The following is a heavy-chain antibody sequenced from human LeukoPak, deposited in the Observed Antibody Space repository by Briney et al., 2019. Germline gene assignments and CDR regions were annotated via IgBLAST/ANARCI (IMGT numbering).Heavy chain of an antibody. CDR3: ARAVEMATTPFDY. J-gene: IGHJ4*02. CDR1: GGSISSTNW. Sequence: SETLSLTCAVSGGSISSTNWWSWVRQPPGKGLEWIGEIHHSGRTNDNPSLKSRGTISVDKSKNQFSLKLSSVTAADTAVYYCARAVEMATTPFDYWGQGTLVTVSS. V-gene: IGHV4-4*02. CDR2: IHHSGRT. D-gene: IGHD5-24*01.